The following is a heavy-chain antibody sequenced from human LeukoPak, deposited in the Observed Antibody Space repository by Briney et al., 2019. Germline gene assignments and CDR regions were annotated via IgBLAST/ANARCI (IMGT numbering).Heavy chain of an antibody. CDR3: AKDFTFGIAVAGTLHYCMDV. CDR1: GFTFDDYA. J-gene: IGHJ6*02. V-gene: IGHV3-9*01. CDR2: ISWNGGSI. D-gene: IGHD6-19*01. Sequence: GGSLRLSCAASGFTFDDYAMHWVRQAPGKGLEWVSGISWNGGSIGYADSVKGRFTISRDNAKNSLYLQMNSLRAEDTALYYCAKDFTFGIAVAGTLHYCMDVGGQGTTVTVFS.